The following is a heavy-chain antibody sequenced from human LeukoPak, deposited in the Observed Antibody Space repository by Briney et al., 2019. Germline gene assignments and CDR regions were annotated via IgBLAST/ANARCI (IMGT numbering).Heavy chain of an antibody. CDR1: GGSFSGYY. Sequence: SETLSLTCAVYGGSFSGYYWSWIRQPPGKGLEWIGEINHSGSTNYSPSLKSRVTISVDTSKNQFSLKLSSVTAADTAVYYCARRRYRAAYFDYWGQGTLVTVSS. CDR2: INHSGST. J-gene: IGHJ4*02. CDR3: ARRRYRAAYFDY. D-gene: IGHD1-14*01. V-gene: IGHV4-34*01.